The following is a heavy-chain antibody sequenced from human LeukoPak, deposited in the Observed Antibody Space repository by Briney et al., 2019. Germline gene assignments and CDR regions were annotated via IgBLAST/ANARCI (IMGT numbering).Heavy chain of an antibody. Sequence: GGSLRLSCATSGFTFSDYYMDWVRQAPGKGLEWVGRTRDKANSYTTEYAASVKGRFTISRDDSKNSLHLQINSLKTEDTAVYCCVRAGSFHAFDIWGQGTMVTVSS. CDR2: TRDKANSYTT. J-gene: IGHJ3*02. D-gene: IGHD1-1*01. CDR1: GFTFSDYY. V-gene: IGHV3-72*01. CDR3: VRAGSFHAFDI.